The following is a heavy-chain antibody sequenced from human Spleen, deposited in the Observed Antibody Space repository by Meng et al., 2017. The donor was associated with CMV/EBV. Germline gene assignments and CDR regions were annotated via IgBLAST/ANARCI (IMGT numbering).Heavy chain of an antibody. CDR2: VYYSGST. CDR1: GGSISSYF. D-gene: IGHD5-12*01. CDR3: ARGIVATRRGVVYFDY. V-gene: IGHV4-59*01. Sequence: SETLSLTCTLSGGSISSYFWSWIRQPPGKALEWIGYVYYSGSTNYNPSLESRVTTSVDTSKNKFSLKLSSVTAADTAVYYCARGIVATRRGVVYFDYWGQGTLVTVSS. J-gene: IGHJ4*02.